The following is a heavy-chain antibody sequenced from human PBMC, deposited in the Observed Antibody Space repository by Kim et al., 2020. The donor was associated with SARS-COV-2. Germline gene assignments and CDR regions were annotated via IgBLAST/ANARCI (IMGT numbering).Heavy chain of an antibody. CDR1: GYTFTSYG. CDR3: AREPVHDYTYDWFDP. D-gene: IGHD3-16*01. CDR2: ISAYNGNT. V-gene: IGHV1-18*01. J-gene: IGHJ5*02. Sequence: ASVKVSCKASGYTFTSYGISWVRQAPGQGLEWMGWISAYNGNTNYAQKLQGRVTMTTDTSTSTAYMELRSLRSDDTAVYYCAREPVHDYTYDWFDPWGQGTLVTVSS.